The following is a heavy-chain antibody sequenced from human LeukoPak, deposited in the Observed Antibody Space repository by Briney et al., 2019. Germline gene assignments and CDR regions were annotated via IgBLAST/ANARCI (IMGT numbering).Heavy chain of an antibody. CDR3: ESEGVVRYLFDY. D-gene: IGHD3-3*01. V-gene: IGHV4-61*02. CDR1: GDSISSGSYY. CDR2: IYTSGIT. J-gene: IGHJ4*02. Sequence: SQTLSLTCTVSGDSISSGSYYWSWIRQPAGKRLEWIGRIYTSGITNYNPSLKSRVTISVDTSKNQFSLKLSSVTAADTAFYYCESEGVVRYLFDYWGQGTLVTVSS.